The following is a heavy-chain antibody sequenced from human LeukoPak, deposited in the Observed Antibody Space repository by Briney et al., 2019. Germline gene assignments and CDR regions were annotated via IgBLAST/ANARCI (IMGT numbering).Heavy chain of an antibody. Sequence: GASVKVSCKASGGTFSNYTINWVRQAPGQGLEWMGGTIPIFGTANYAQKFQGRVTITADESTSTAYMELSSLRSEDTAVYYCARDRVTMVRGDLYYYYGMDAWGQGTTVTVSS. CDR1: GGTFSNYT. D-gene: IGHD3-10*01. V-gene: IGHV1-69*13. CDR3: ARDRVTMVRGDLYYYYGMDA. CDR2: TIPIFGTA. J-gene: IGHJ6*02.